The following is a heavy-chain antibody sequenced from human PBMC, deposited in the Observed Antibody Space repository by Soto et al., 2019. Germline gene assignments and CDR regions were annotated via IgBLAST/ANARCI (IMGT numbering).Heavy chain of an antibody. D-gene: IGHD2-2*01. CDR1: GFTFSSYG. V-gene: IGHV3-48*01. CDR3: ARTGQYQLLIHDAFDI. CDR2: ISSSSSTI. J-gene: IGHJ3*02. Sequence: GGSLRLSCAASGFTFSSYGMNWVRQAPGKGLEWVSYISSSSSTIYYADSVKGRFTISRDNAKNSLYLQMNSLRAEDTAVYYCARTGQYQLLIHDAFDIWGQGTMVTVSS.